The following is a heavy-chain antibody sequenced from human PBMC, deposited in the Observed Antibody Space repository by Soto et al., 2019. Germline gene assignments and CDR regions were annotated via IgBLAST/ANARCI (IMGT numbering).Heavy chain of an antibody. CDR1: GYTFTGYY. V-gene: IGHV1-2*04. Sequence: ASVKVSCKASGYTFTGYYMHWVRQAPGQGLEWMGWINPNSGGTNYAQKFQGWVTMTRDTSISTAYMELSRLRSDDTAVYYCARGLRYYGSGSSLNNWFDPWGQGTLVTVSS. CDR3: ARGLRYYGSGSSLNNWFDP. J-gene: IGHJ5*02. CDR2: INPNSGGT. D-gene: IGHD3-10*01.